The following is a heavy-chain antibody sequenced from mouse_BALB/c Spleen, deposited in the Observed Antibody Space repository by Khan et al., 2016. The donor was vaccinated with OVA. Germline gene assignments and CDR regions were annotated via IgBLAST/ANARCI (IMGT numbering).Heavy chain of an antibody. J-gene: IGHJ3*01. D-gene: IGHD2-3*01. CDR2: IDPENGNT. Sequence: VQLKESGAELVRPGALVKLSCKASGFNIKDYYIHWVKQRPEQGLEWIGWIDPENGNTIYDPKFQGKASITADISSNTAYLQLSSLTSEDTAIYYCARDGYSPWFAYWGQGTLVTVSA. V-gene: IGHV14-1*02. CDR3: ARDGYSPWFAY. CDR1: GFNIKDYY.